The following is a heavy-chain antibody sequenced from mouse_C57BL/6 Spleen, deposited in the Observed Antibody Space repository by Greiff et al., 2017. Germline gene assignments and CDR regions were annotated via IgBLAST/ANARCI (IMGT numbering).Heavy chain of an antibody. CDR3: APVITTVVAPFAY. CDR1: GFNIKDYY. CDR2: IDPEDGET. Sequence: VHVKQSGAELVKPGASVKLSCTASGFNIKDYYMHWVKQRTEQGLEWIGRIDPEDGETKYAPKFQGKATITADTSSNTAYLQLSSLTSEDTDVYYCAPVITTVVAPFAYWGQGTLVTVSA. V-gene: IGHV14-2*01. J-gene: IGHJ3*01. D-gene: IGHD1-1*01.